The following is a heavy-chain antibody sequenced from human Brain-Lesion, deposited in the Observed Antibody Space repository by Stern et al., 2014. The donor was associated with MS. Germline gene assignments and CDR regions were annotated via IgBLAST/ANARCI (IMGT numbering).Heavy chain of an antibody. Sequence: VQLVESGAEVKKPGASVKVSCKASGYTFTSYDINWVRQATGQGLEWMGWMNPNSGNTGYAQKFQGQVTMTRNTPKSTAHLGTGSLRSEDTAVYYCGRGSYPQLYYYYYYYMDVWGKGTTVTVSS. D-gene: IGHD3-10*01. J-gene: IGHJ6*03. CDR1: GYTFTSYD. V-gene: IGHV1-8*01. CDR2: MNPNSGNT. CDR3: GRGSYPQLYYYYYYYMDV.